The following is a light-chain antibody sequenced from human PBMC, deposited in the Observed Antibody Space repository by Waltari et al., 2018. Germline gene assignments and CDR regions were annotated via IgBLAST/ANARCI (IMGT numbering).Light chain of an antibody. Sequence: DIQMTQSPSSLSASVGDRVTITCRASQDISNCLAWYRQKPGKVPNLLIYAASTLQSGFPSRFSGSGSGTDFTLTINSLQPEDVATYYCQKYNSAPWTFGPGTKVEVK. CDR3: QKYNSAPWT. CDR1: QDISNC. CDR2: AAS. V-gene: IGKV1-27*01. J-gene: IGKJ1*01.